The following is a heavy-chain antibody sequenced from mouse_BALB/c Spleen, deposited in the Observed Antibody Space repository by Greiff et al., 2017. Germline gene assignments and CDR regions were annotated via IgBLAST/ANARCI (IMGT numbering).Heavy chain of an antibody. J-gene: IGHJ3*01. V-gene: IGHV8-11*01. CDR1: GFSLSTYGIG. CDR3: ARSGSGNSVAY. CDR2: IWWNDNK. D-gene: IGHD1-1*02. Sequence: QVTLKVSGPGILQPSQTLSLTCSFSGFSLSTYGIGVVWIRQPAGKGLEWLAHIWWNDNKYYNTYLKSRLTISKDTSNNPVFLKIASVDTADTATYYCARSGSGNSVAYWGQGTLVTVSA.